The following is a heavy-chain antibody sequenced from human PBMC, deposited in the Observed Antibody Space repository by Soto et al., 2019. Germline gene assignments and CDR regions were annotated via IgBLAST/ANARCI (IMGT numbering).Heavy chain of an antibody. CDR3: ASGSEYDHSTGQTFDP. CDR2: VFFSGST. D-gene: IGHD3-9*01. J-gene: IGHJ5*02. Sequence: PSETLSLTCSVSGGSIRSSSYYWGWIRQAPGKGLEWIGTVFFSGSTFHNPSLQSRVTISLDTSKNQFSLKMTSVTVADTAVYYYASGSEYDHSTGQTFDPWVQGTLVTVSS. V-gene: IGHV4-39*01. CDR1: GGSIRSSSYY.